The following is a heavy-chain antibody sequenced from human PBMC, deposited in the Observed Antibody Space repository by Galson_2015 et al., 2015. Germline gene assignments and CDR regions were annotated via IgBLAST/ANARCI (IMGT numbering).Heavy chain of an antibody. Sequence: SLRLSCAASGFTFSSYAMHWVRQAPGKGLEWVAVISYDGSNKYYAASVKGRFTISRDDSKSIAYLQMNSLKTEDTAVYYCTRVVVATTNRIYYYYYGMDVWGQGTTVTVSS. CDR1: GFTFSSYA. CDR2: ISYDGSNK. D-gene: IGHD5-12*01. J-gene: IGHJ6*02. V-gene: IGHV3-30-3*01. CDR3: TRVVVATTNRIYYYYYGMDV.